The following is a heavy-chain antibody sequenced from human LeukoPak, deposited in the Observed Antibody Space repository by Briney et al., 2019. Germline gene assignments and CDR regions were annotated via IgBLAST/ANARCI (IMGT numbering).Heavy chain of an antibody. Sequence: GGSLRLSCVASGFSFSSYNMMWVRQAPGKGLEWVSTIKGIGPTTYYADSLKGRFTISRDNAKNSLFLQMSSLRADDTAIYYCARAGELRYMDVWGKGTAVTVSS. CDR1: GFSFSSYN. CDR3: ARAGELRYMDV. V-gene: IGHV3-48*04. CDR2: IKGIGPTT. D-gene: IGHD3-16*01. J-gene: IGHJ6*03.